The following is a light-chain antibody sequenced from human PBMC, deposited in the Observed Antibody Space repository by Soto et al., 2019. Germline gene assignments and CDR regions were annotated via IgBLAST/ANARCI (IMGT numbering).Light chain of an antibody. CDR3: QQYNNWPPWT. J-gene: IGKJ1*01. CDR1: QSVSSN. CDR2: GAS. V-gene: IGKV3-15*01. Sequence: EMVMTQSPATLSVSPGERATLSCRASQSVSSNLAWYQQKPGQAPRLLIYGASTRATGIPARFSGSGSGTEVNLTISSLQSEDFAVYYCQQYNNWPPWTFGQGPKVEIK.